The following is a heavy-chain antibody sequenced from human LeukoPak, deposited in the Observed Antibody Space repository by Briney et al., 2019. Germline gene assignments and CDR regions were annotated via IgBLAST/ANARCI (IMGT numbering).Heavy chain of an antibody. Sequence: DSVMVSCKASGYTFGRHGISWVRQAPGQGLEWMGWISGYNGDTNYAQKFQGRVTMTKDTSASTAYMELRSLRSDDTAVYYCARSEGLRYFDWLGYWGQGTLVTVSS. V-gene: IGHV1-18*01. CDR1: GYTFGRHG. CDR2: ISGYNGDT. D-gene: IGHD3-9*01. CDR3: ARSEGLRYFDWLGY. J-gene: IGHJ4*02.